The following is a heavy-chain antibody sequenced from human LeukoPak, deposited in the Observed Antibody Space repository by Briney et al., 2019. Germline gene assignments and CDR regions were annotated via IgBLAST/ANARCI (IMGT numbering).Heavy chain of an antibody. CDR2: ISKST. CDR1: GGSISSNTYY. CDR3: ARHLRGGWYGVDY. Sequence: KTSETLSLTCSGSGGSISSNTYYWGWIRQPPGKGLEWIGSISKSTYYNPSLKSRVTISVDTSKNQLSLKLNSVTAADTAVYYCARHLRGGWYGVDYWGQGTLVTVSS. V-gene: IGHV4-39*01. J-gene: IGHJ4*02. D-gene: IGHD6-19*01.